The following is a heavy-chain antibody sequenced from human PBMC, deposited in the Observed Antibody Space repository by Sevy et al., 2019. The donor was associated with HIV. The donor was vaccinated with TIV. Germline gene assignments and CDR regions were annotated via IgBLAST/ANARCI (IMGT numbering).Heavy chain of an antibody. CDR3: ATTKDYYESSGSPFDY. V-gene: IGHV1-24*01. CDR2: FDPEDGET. D-gene: IGHD3-22*01. CDR1: GYTLTQLS. Sequence: ASVKVSCKVSGYTLTQLSMHWVRQAPGKGLEWMGSFDPEDGETHYAQTFQGRVTMTEDTSTDKAYMELSSLRSEDTAIYYCATTKDYYESSGSPFDYWGQGTLVTVSS. J-gene: IGHJ4*02.